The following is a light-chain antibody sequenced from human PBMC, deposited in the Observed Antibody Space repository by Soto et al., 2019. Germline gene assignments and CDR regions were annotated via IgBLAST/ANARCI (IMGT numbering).Light chain of an antibody. Sequence: QSVLTQPASVSGSPGQSITISCTGTSSDVGGYNDVSWYQEHPGNAPKLMIFDVADRPSGVSDRFSGYKSGNTASLTISGLQAEDDADYYCSSYTSTSTRIFGGGTKVTVL. V-gene: IGLV2-14*01. CDR3: SSYTSTSTRI. J-gene: IGLJ2*01. CDR1: SSDVGGYND. CDR2: DVA.